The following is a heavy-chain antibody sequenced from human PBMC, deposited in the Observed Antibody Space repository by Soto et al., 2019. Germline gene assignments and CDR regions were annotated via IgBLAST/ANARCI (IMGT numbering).Heavy chain of an antibody. Sequence: QVHLVQSGAEVKKPGASVKVSCKASGYTFTSYGITWVRQAPGQGLEWTGWISAHNGNTDYAQKLQGRVIVTRDTSTSTAYMELRSLSSDDTAVYYCARGRYGDYWGQGALVTVSS. V-gene: IGHV1-18*01. D-gene: IGHD1-1*01. CDR2: ISAHNGNT. CDR3: ARGRYGDY. J-gene: IGHJ4*02. CDR1: GYTFTSYG.